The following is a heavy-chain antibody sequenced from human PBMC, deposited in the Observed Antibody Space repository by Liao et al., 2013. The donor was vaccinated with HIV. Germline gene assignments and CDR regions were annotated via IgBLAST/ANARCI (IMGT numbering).Heavy chain of an antibody. D-gene: IGHD1-1*01. CDR2: IYTSGST. V-gene: IGHV4-4*07. CDR1: GSMSFYY. J-gene: IGHJ4*02. CDR3: AGREYNNYATPFDY. Sequence: QVQLQESGPGLVRPSETLSLTCTVSGSMSFYYWNWVRQPAGKGLEWIGRIYTSGSTKYNPALKSRVNMSLDTSKNQVSLRLSSVTAADTAVYYCAGREYNNYATPFDYWGQGTLVTVSS.